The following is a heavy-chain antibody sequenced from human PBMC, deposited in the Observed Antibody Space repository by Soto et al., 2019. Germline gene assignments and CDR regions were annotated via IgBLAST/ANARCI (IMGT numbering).Heavy chain of an antibody. V-gene: IGHV3-9*01. CDR1: GFTFDDYA. D-gene: IGHD5-12*01. Sequence: EVQLVESGGGLVQPGRSLRLSCAAYGFTFDDYAMHWVRQAPGKGLEWVSGISWNSGSIGYADSVKGRFTISRDNAKNSLYLQMNSLRAEDTALYYCAKDATQYYYYYMDVWGKGTTVTVSS. CDR2: ISWNSGSI. J-gene: IGHJ6*03. CDR3: AKDATQYYYYYMDV.